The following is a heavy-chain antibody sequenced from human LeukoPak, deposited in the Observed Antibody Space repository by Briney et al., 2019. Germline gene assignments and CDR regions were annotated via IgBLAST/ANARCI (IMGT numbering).Heavy chain of an antibody. D-gene: IGHD3-22*01. CDR2: ISSSSSYI. Sequence: PGGSLRLSCAASGFTFRSYSMQWVRQAPGKGLEWVSSISSSSSYIYYADSVKGRFTISRDNAKNSLYLQMNSLRAEDTAVYYCARAHYDSSGYVDYWGQGTLVTVSS. CDR1: GFTFRSYS. V-gene: IGHV3-21*01. J-gene: IGHJ4*02. CDR3: ARAHYDSSGYVDY.